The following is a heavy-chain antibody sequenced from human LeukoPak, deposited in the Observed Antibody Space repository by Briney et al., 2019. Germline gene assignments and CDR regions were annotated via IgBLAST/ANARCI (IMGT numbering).Heavy chain of an antibody. CDR1: GGSFSGYY. CDR2: INHSGST. Sequence: PSETLSLTCAVYGGSFSGYYWSWIRQPPGKGLEWIGEINHSGSTNYNPSLKSRVTISVDTSKNQFSLKLSSVTAADTAVYYCARSAGIAANWFDPWGQGTLVTVSS. J-gene: IGHJ5*02. V-gene: IGHV4-34*01. CDR3: ARSAGIAANWFDP. D-gene: IGHD6-13*01.